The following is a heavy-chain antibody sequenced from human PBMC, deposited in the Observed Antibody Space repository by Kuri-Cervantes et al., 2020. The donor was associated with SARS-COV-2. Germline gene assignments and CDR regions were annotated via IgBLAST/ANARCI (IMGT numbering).Heavy chain of an antibody. Sequence: SQTLSLTCAVSGYSISSGYYWGWIRQPPGKGLEWIGYIYHSGSTYYNPSLKSRVTISVDRSKNQFSLKLSSVTAADTAVYYCARDGNYDSSGYFDYWGQGTLVTVSS. CDR1: GYSISSGYY. CDR3: ARDGNYDSSGYFDY. CDR2: IYHSGST. J-gene: IGHJ4*02. V-gene: IGHV4-38-2*02. D-gene: IGHD3-22*01.